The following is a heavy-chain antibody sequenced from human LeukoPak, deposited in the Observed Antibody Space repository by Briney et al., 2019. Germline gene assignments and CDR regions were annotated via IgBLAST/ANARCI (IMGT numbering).Heavy chain of an antibody. CDR1: GGSISSSSYY. CDR3: ARAPRYFDWLFYDY. CDR2: IYYSGTT. D-gene: IGHD3-9*01. Sequence: SETLSLTCTVSGGSISSSSYYWGWIRQPPGKGLEWIGSIYYSGTTYYNPSLKSRITISIDTSKNQLSLKLSSVTAADTAVYYCARAPRYFDWLFYDYWGQGTLVTVSS. V-gene: IGHV4-39*01. J-gene: IGHJ4*02.